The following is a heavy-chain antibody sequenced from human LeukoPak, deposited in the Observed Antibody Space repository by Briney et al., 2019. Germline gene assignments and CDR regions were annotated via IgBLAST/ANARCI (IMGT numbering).Heavy chain of an antibody. CDR1: GFTFSSYS. CDR2: ISSSSSYI. J-gene: IGHJ4*02. CDR3: ARDLNYYDSSGHGYYFDY. V-gene: IGHV3-21*01. Sequence: PGGSLRLSCAASGFTFSSYSMNWVRQAPGKGLEWVSSISSSSSYIYYADSVKGRFTISRDNAKNSLYLQMNSLRAEDTAVYYCARDLNYYDSSGHGYYFDYWGQGTLVTVSS. D-gene: IGHD3-22*01.